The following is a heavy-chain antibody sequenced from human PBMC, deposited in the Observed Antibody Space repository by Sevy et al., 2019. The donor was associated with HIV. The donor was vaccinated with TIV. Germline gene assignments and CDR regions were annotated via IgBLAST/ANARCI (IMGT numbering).Heavy chain of an antibody. J-gene: IGHJ4*02. Sequence: GGSLRLSCAASGFTFSSYAMHWLRQAPGKGLEWVAVISYDGSNKYYADSVKGRFTISRDNSKNMLYLQMNSLRAEDTAVYYCARDPKRIAAAQNYWGQGTLVTVSS. CDR1: GFTFSSYA. V-gene: IGHV3-30-3*01. CDR3: ARDPKRIAAAQNY. CDR2: ISYDGSNK. D-gene: IGHD6-13*01.